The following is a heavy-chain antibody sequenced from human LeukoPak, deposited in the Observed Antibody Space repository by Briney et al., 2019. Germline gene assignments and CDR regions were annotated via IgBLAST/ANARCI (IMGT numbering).Heavy chain of an antibody. V-gene: IGHV3-23*01. CDR2: ISNSGGRI. J-gene: IGHJ4*02. CDR3: AKSYNGYESKPDY. Sequence: GGSLRLSCAASGFTFSSYAMSWVRQAPGKGLEWVSSISNSGGRIFYTDSVKGRFTISRDNSKITLYLQMNSLRAEDTAVYYCAKSYNGYESKPDYWGQGTLVTVSS. D-gene: IGHD5-12*01. CDR1: GFTFSSYA.